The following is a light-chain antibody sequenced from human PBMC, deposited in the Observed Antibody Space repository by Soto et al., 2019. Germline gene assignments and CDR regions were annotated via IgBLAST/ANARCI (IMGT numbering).Light chain of an antibody. J-gene: IGLJ1*01. CDR1: KLGDKY. V-gene: IGLV3-1*01. CDR2: EDI. CDR3: QAWDSSDYV. Sequence: SYALTQPPSVSVSPGQTASITCCGDKLGDKYACWYQQKPGQSPVLVIYEDIKRPSGIPERFSGSKSGNTATLTISGTQALDEADYYCQAWDSSDYVFGTGTKVTV.